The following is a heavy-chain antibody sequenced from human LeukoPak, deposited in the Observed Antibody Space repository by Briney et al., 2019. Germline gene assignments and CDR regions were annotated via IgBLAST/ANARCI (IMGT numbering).Heavy chain of an antibody. CDR2: INHSGST. CDR3: ARARRYFDWLLGRRYYFDY. J-gene: IGHJ4*02. V-gene: IGHV4-34*01. CDR1: GGSFSGYY. Sequence: SETLSLTCAVYGGSFSGYYWSWIRQPPGKGLEWIGEINHSGSTNYNPSLKSRVTISVDTSKNQFSLKLSSVTAADTAVYYCARARRYFDWLLGRRYYFDYWGQGTLVTVSS. D-gene: IGHD3-9*01.